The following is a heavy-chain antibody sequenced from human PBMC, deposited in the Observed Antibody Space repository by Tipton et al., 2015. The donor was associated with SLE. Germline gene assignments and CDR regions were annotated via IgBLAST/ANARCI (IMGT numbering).Heavy chain of an antibody. CDR1: GYSISSGYY. J-gene: IGHJ4*02. CDR2: IYQSGGT. V-gene: IGHV4-38-2*02. CDR3: ARDLVFWTYYFDY. D-gene: IGHD3/OR15-3a*01. Sequence: TLSLTCAVSGYSISSGYYWGWIRQPPGKGLEWIWSIYQSGGTYYNPSLQSRVTLSVDTSKNQFSLKLSSVTAADTAVYYCARDLVFWTYYFDYWGQGTLVTVSS.